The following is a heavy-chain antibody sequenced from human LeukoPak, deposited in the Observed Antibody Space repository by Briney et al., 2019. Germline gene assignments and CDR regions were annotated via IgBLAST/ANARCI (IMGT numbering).Heavy chain of an antibody. CDR1: GGSISSSNW. CDR3: ARAWTVLLWFGELGEYYFDY. D-gene: IGHD3-10*01. V-gene: IGHV4-4*02. Sequence: PSGTLSLTCAVSGGSISSSNWWSWVRQPPGKGLEWIGEIYHSGSTNYNPSLKSRVTISVDKSKNQFSLKLSSVTAADTAVYYCARAWTVLLWFGELGEYYFDYWGQGTLVTVSS. J-gene: IGHJ4*02. CDR2: IYHSGST.